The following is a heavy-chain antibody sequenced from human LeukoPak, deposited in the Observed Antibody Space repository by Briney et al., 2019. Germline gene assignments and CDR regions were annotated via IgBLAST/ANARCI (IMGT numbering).Heavy chain of an antibody. CDR1: GFTFSSYA. Sequence: GRSLRLSCAASGFTFSSYAMHWVRQAPGKGLEWVAVISYDGSNKYYADSMKGRFTISRDNSKNTLYLQMNSLRAEDTAVYYCARDQRVYRAFDIWGQGTMVTVSS. CDR2: ISYDGSNK. D-gene: IGHD6-13*01. CDR3: ARDQRVYRAFDI. J-gene: IGHJ3*02. V-gene: IGHV3-30*01.